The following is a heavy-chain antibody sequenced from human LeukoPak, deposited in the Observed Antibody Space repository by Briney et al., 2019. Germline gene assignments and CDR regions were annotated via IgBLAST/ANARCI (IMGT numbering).Heavy chain of an antibody. CDR2: IYTSGST. CDR3: ASRYFDWFGFDP. J-gene: IGHJ5*02. Sequence: SETLSLTCTVSGGSISSYYWSWIRQPPGKGLEWIGYIYTSGSTNYNPSLKSRVTISVDTSKNQFSLKLSSVTAADTAVYYCASRYFDWFGFDPWGQGTLVTVSS. V-gene: IGHV4-4*09. D-gene: IGHD3-9*01. CDR1: GGSISSYY.